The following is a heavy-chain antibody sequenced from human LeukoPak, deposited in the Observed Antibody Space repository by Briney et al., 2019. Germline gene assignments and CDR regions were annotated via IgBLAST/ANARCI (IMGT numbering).Heavy chain of an antibody. Sequence: PGGSLRLSCVASGFTFSNYEMNWVRQAPGKGLEWVSFVSHTSDFIYYADSVKGRFTISRDNAKNSLYLQMNSPRAEDTAVYYCARDGRGVGDTAFDYWGQGTLVTVSS. CDR3: ARDGRGVGDTAFDY. J-gene: IGHJ4*02. D-gene: IGHD1-26*01. CDR1: GFTFSNYE. V-gene: IGHV3-48*03. CDR2: VSHTSDFI.